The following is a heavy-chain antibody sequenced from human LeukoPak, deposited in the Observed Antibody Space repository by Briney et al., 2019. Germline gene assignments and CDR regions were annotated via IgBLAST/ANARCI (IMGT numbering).Heavy chain of an antibody. CDR3: AKLGSYSGSYYRDY. CDR1: GFTFSSYG. CDR2: ISYDGSNK. Sequence: GGSLRLSCAASGFTFSSYGMHWVRQAPGKGLEWVAVISYDGSNKYCADSVKGRFTISRDNSKNTLYLQMNSLRAEDTAVYYCAKLGSYSGSYYRDYWGQGTLVTVSS. V-gene: IGHV3-30*18. D-gene: IGHD1-26*01. J-gene: IGHJ4*02.